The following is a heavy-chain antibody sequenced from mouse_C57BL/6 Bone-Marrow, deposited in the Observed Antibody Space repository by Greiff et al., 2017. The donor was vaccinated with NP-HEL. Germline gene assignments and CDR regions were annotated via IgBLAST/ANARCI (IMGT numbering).Heavy chain of an antibody. CDR3: AIEGKLGLLQFPYYFDY. J-gene: IGHJ2*01. Sequence: QVQLQQPGTELVKPGASVKLSCKASGYTFTSYWMHWVKQRPGQGLEWIGNINPSNGGTNYNEKFKSKATLTVDKSSSTAYMPLSSLTSEDSAVDYCAIEGKLGLLQFPYYFDYWGQGTTLTVSS. CDR1: GYTFTSYW. CDR2: INPSNGGT. V-gene: IGHV1-53*01. D-gene: IGHD2-12*01.